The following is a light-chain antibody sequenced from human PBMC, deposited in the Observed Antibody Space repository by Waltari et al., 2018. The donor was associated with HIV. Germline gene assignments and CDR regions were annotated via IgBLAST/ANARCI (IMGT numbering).Light chain of an antibody. Sequence: QSALTQPRSVSGSPGQSVTISCTGTSRYVHTYNYVSWYQHHPGEAPKLVIFGVNKRPSGVPDRFSGSNSGNTASLTISGLQAEDEGHYYCCSYAGSNIHWVFGGGTKLTVL. V-gene: IGLV2-11*01. CDR1: SRYVHTYNY. J-gene: IGLJ3*02. CDR3: CSYAGSNIHWV. CDR2: GVN.